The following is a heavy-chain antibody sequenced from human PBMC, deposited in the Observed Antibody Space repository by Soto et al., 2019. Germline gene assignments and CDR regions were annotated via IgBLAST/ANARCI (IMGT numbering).Heavy chain of an antibody. CDR3: ASEGQNFYDFWSGYWSDEKTYYYYMDV. CDR1: GFTFSSYW. Sequence: GGSLRLSCAASGFTFSSYWMHWVRQAPGKGLVWVSRINSDGSSTSYADSVKGRFTISRDNAKNTLYLQMNSLRAEDTAVYYCASEGQNFYDFWSGYWSDEKTYYYYMDVWGKGTTVTVSS. D-gene: IGHD3-3*01. J-gene: IGHJ6*03. CDR2: INSDGSST. V-gene: IGHV3-74*01.